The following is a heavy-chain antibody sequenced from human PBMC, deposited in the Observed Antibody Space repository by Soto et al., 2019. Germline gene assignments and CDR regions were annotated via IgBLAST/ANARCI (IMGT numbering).Heavy chain of an antibody. CDR3: AASCVGCGGFNYYGMDV. CDR2: IYYSGST. D-gene: IGHD2-21*01. CDR1: GGSISSGGYY. V-gene: IGHV4-31*03. Sequence: PSETLSLTCTVSGGSISSGGYYWSWIRQHPGKGLEWIGYIYYSGSTYYNPSLKSRVTISVDTSKNQFSLKLSSVTAADTAVYYCAASCVGCGGFNYYGMDVWAQGTTVTVSS. J-gene: IGHJ6*02.